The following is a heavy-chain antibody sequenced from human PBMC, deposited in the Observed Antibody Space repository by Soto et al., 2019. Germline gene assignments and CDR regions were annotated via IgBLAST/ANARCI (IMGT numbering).Heavy chain of an antibody. D-gene: IGHD3-3*01. J-gene: IGHJ6*02. CDR1: GFTFSSYE. V-gene: IGHV3-48*03. CDR2: ISSSGSTI. Sequence: GGSLRLSCAASGFTFSSYEMNWVRQAPGKGLEWVSYISSSGSTIYYADSVKGRFTISRDNAKNSLYLQMNSLRAEDTAVYYCARDDSHTFYYDFWSGSPYGMDVWGQGTTVTVSS. CDR3: ARDDSHTFYYDFWSGSPYGMDV.